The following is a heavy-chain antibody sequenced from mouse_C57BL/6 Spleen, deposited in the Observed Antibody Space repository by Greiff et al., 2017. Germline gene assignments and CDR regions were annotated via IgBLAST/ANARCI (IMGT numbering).Heavy chain of an antibody. CDR3: AREGGYPAMDY. Sequence: EVKLMESGPGLVKPSQSLSLTCSVTGYSITSGYYWYWIRQLLGNKLEWMSNISYDGSTNYNPSLKNRITITRDTSTNQFYLKLNSLMTEDTATYYCAREGGYPAMDYWGQGTSVTVSS. CDR1: GYSITSGYY. V-gene: IGHV3-6*01. D-gene: IGHD2-2*01. CDR2: ISYDGST. J-gene: IGHJ4*01.